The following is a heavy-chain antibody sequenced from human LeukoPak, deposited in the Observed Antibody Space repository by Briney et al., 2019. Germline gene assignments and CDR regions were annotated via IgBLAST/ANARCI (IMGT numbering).Heavy chain of an antibody. V-gene: IGHV1-69*05. J-gene: IGHJ6*03. CDR2: IIPIFGTA. CDR1: GGTFSSYA. CDR3: ASRADYYDSSVIGNYYYYMDV. D-gene: IGHD3-22*01. Sequence: GASVKVSCKASGGTFSSYAISWVRQAPGRGLEWMGGIIPIFGTANYAQKFQGRVTITTDESTSTAYMELSSLRSEDTAVYYCASRADYYDSSVIGNYYYYMDVWGKGTTVTVSS.